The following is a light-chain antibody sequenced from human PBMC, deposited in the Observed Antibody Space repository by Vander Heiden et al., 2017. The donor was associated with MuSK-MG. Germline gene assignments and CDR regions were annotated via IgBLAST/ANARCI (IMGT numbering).Light chain of an antibody. CDR3: QSYDSSRSGPVV. CDR1: SSNIGAGSH. V-gene: IGLV1-40*01. CDR2: GNS. J-gene: IGLJ2*01. Sequence: QSVLTQPPSVSGAPGQRVHIPCPGSSSNIGAGSHVHWSQTLPGTPPNLLIYGNSTRPSGVPDRFSGSTSGTSASLAITGLRAEDEADYYCQSYDSSRSGPVVFGGGTKLTVL.